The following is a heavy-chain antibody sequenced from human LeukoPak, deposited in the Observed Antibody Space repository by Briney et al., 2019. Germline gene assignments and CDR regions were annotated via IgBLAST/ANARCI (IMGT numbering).Heavy chain of an antibody. CDR1: GFTFSSYA. J-gene: IGHJ4*02. CDR3: ARAVGSGHGDY. Sequence: SGRSLRLSCAASGFTFSSYAMHWVRQAPGKGLEWVAVISYDGSNKYYADSVKGRFTISRDNSKNTLYLQMNSLRAEDTAVYYCARAVGSGHGDYWGQGTLVTVSS. D-gene: IGHD6-19*01. CDR2: ISYDGSNK. V-gene: IGHV3-30*04.